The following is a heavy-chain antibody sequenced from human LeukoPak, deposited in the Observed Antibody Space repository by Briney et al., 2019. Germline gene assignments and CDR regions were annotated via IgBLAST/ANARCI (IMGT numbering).Heavy chain of an antibody. CDR1: GFTFSSYS. D-gene: IGHD3-16*01. Sequence: PGGSLRLSCAASGFTFSSYSMNWVRQAPGKGLEWVSSFSSGASTDYADSVKGRFTISRDNPKNTVYLQMNSLRAEDTAVYYCAGRTYYFDYWGQGTLVTVSS. CDR2: FSSGAST. CDR3: AGRTYYFDY. V-gene: IGHV3-23*01. J-gene: IGHJ4*02.